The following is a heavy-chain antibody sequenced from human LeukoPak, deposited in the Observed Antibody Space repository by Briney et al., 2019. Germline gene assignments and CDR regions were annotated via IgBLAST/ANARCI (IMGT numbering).Heavy chain of an antibody. V-gene: IGHV3-7*01. CDR2: IKQDESEK. CDR3: ANYYDSGPQGDY. CDR1: GFTFSSYW. J-gene: IGHJ4*02. Sequence: GGSLRLSYAASGFTFSSYWMSWVRQAPGKGLEWVANIKQDESEKHYVDSVKGRFTISRDNAKNSLYLQMNSLRVEDTAVYYCANYYDSGPQGDYWGQGILVIVSS. D-gene: IGHD3-10*01.